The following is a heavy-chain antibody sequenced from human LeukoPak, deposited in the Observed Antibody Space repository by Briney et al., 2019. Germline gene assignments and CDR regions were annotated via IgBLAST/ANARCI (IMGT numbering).Heavy chain of an antibody. CDR3: ARDGAVVTSGNYPWRYFQF. Sequence: GGSLRLSCAASGFTVSSNYMSWVRQAPGKGLEWVSVIYSGGSTYYADSVKGRFTISRDNSKNTPYLQMNSLRAEDTAVYYCARDGAVVTSGNYPWRYFQFWGQGTLVTVSS. V-gene: IGHV3-53*01. CDR2: IYSGGST. D-gene: IGHD3-10*01. J-gene: IGHJ1*01. CDR1: GFTVSSNY.